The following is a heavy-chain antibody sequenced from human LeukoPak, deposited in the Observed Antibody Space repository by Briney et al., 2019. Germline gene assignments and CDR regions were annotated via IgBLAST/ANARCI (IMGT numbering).Heavy chain of an antibody. CDR3: ARVPKYFDL. J-gene: IGHJ2*01. CDR1: GGSFSGYY. CDR2: INHNRNT. V-gene: IGHV4-34*01. Sequence: KSSETLSLTCAVYGGSFSGYYWTWIRQPPGKGLEWIGQINHNRNTHYNPSLKSRVTISVDTSKNQFSLKLSSVTAADTAVYYCARVPKYFDLWGRGTLVTVSS.